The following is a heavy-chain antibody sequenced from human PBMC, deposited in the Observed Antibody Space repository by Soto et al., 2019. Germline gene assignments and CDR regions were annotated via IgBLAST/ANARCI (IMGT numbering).Heavy chain of an antibody. CDR1: GGTFSSYA. V-gene: IGHV1-69*06. CDR2: IIPIFGTA. Sequence: SVKVSCQASGGTFSSYAISWVRQAPRQGLEWMGGIIPIFGTANYAQKFQGRVTIAADKSTSSAYMELSSLRSEDTAVYYCASYLRVAAAGPTDYWGQGTMVTVSS. J-gene: IGHJ4*02. D-gene: IGHD6-13*01. CDR3: ASYLRVAAAGPTDY.